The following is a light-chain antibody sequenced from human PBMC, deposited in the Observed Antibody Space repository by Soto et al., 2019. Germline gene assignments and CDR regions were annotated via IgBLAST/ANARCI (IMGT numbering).Light chain of an antibody. V-gene: IGLV4-69*01. Sequence: QSVLTQSPSASASLGASVKLTCTLSSGHSSYAIAWHQLQPEKGPRYLMKLNSDGSHSKGDGIPDRFSGSSSGAERYLTISSLQSEDEADYYCQTWGTGIWVFGGGTKLTVL. CDR3: QTWGTGIWV. CDR1: SGHSSYA. J-gene: IGLJ3*02. CDR2: LNSDGSH.